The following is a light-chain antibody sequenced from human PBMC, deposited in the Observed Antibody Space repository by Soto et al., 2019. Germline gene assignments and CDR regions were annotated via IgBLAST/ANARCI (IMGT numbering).Light chain of an antibody. J-gene: IGKJ2*01. CDR1: QSVLYSSNNKNY. V-gene: IGKV4-1*01. CDR3: QQYYSTTLT. Sequence: DIVMTQSPDSLAVSLGERATINCKSSQSVLYSSNNKNYLAWYQQKPGQPPKLLIYWASTRESGVPDRFSGSGSVTDFTLTISSLQAEDGSVYYCQQYYSTTLTFGQGTKLEIK. CDR2: WAS.